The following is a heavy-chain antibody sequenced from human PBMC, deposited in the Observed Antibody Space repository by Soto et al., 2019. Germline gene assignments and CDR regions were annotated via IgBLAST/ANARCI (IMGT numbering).Heavy chain of an antibody. CDR2: TIPMFGTT. J-gene: IGHJ6*02. CDR3: TRCGIRYHSIGFYLGIDGMDV. V-gene: IGHV1-69*12. CDR1: GGTFNNYA. Sequence: QVQLVQSGAEVKKPESSVWVSCKASGGTFNNYAITWVRQAPGQGLEWMGGTIPMFGTTNYAEKFQGRVTITADESTNTAYMELSSLRSDDTAVYYCTRCGIRYHSIGFYLGIDGMDVWGQGTTVIVSS. D-gene: IGHD3-22*01.